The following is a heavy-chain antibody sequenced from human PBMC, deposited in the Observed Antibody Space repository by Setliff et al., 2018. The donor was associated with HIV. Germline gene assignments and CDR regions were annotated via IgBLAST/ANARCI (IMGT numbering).Heavy chain of an antibody. CDR2: IHYTGST. Sequence: SETLSLTCSVSGAPVSSGRYYWGWIRQPPGKGLEWIATIHYTGSTYNNPSLKNRVTISADTSKKQVSLRLTSVTAADTAVYYCAEGAVTFGGVLNYWGQGAQVTVS. CDR3: AEGAVTFGGVLNY. D-gene: IGHD3-16*01. CDR1: GAPVSSGRYY. J-gene: IGHJ4*02. V-gene: IGHV4-39*03.